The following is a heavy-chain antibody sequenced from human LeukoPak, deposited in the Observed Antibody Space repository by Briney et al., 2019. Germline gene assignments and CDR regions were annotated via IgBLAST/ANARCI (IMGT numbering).Heavy chain of an antibody. CDR1: GFTVRSKY. V-gene: IGHV3-53*01. D-gene: IGHD3-9*01. CDR2: ILTGDNT. Sequence: PGGSLRLSCAASGFTVRSKYMSWVRQAPGKGPEWVSVILTGDNTYYSDSVGGRFTISRDHSRNTLYLQMNNLRAEDTAVYYCATELRYVGGYFDYWGQGTLVTVSS. CDR3: ATELRYVGGYFDY. J-gene: IGHJ4*02.